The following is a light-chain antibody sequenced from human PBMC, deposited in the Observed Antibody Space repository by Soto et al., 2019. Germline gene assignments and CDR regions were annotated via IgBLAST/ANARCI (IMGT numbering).Light chain of an antibody. CDR3: QQTFHSPRT. CDR1: QSIVRNF. J-gene: IGKJ2*01. CDR2: DSS. V-gene: IGKV3-20*01. Sequence: EIVLTQSPGTLSLSPGETASLSCWASQSIVRNFLAWYQQRRGQPPRLLIYDSSRRASGIPARFTGSGSGTAFTLTISRVEAEDSAVYYCQQTFHSPRTFGQGTRLEI.